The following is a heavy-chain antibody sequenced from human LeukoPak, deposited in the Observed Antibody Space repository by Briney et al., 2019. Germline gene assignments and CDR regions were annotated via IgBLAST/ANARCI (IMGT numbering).Heavy chain of an antibody. CDR3: VKSSYSSSWYSEGYFDY. CDR2: ISSNGGST. CDR1: GFTFSSYA. J-gene: IGHJ4*02. V-gene: IGHV3-64D*06. Sequence: PGGSLRLSCSASGFTFSSYAIHWVRQAPGKGPEYVSAISSNGGSTYYADSVKGRFTISRDNSKNTLYLQMSSLRAEDTAVYYCVKSSYSSSWYSEGYFDYWGQGTLVTVSS. D-gene: IGHD6-13*01.